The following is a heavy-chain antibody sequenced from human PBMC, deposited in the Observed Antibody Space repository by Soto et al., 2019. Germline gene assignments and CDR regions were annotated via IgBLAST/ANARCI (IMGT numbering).Heavy chain of an antibody. V-gene: IGHV4-30-2*01. CDR2: IYHSGST. CDR3: ARGPYDSSGYYPGLGFDY. CDR1: GGSISSGGYS. J-gene: IGHJ4*02. Sequence: SETLSLTCAVSGGSISSGGYSWSWIRQPPGKGLEWIGYIYHSGSTYYNPSLKSRVTISVDRSKNQFSLKLSSVTAADTAVYYCARGPYDSSGYYPGLGFDYWGQGTLVTVSS. D-gene: IGHD3-22*01.